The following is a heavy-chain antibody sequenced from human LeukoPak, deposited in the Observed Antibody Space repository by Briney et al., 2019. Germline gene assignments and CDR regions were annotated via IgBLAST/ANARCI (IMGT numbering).Heavy chain of an antibody. CDR1: GFTFGNFG. D-gene: IGHD5-18*01. Sequence: GGSLRLSCEASGFTFGNFGMYWVRQAPGKGLEWVAFIRNDGVNKYYADSVKGRFTISRDNSKNTLYLQMTSLRTEDTAVFFCAKDLKEFRGSTYGLGSWGQGTLVTVSS. V-gene: IGHV3-30*02. CDR2: IRNDGVNK. CDR3: AKDLKEFRGSTYGLGS. J-gene: IGHJ4*02.